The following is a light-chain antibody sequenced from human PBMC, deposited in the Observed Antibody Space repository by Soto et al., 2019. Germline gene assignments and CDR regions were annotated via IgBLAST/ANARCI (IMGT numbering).Light chain of an antibody. J-gene: IGKJ4*01. CDR3: QQLNSSPLT. CDR2: SAF. CDR1: QGIYNY. Sequence: DIQLTQSPSFLSASVGDRVTNTCRASQGIYNYLAWYQQNPGKAPKLLIYSAFSMQSGVPSRFSGSASGTEYTLTISSLQPEDFATYYCQQLNSSPLTFAGGTKV. V-gene: IGKV1-9*01.